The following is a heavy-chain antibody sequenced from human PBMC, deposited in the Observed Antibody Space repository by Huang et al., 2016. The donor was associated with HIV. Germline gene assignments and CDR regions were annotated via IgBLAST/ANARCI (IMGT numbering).Heavy chain of an antibody. J-gene: IGHJ4*02. Sequence: QVQLKQWGAGLLKPSETLSLTCSVYGGAFRGSSWTWSRQFPEKGLEWSGDINHNGKIIYNPSLSARVTISTDTSKNHFSLHLTSVTAADTALYYCARGFNYYASDNLGVYYFDSWGLGTLVTVSP. CDR3: ARGFNYYASDNLGVYYFDS. CDR1: GGAFRGSS. D-gene: IGHD3-10*01. V-gene: IGHV4-34*02. CDR2: INHNGKI.